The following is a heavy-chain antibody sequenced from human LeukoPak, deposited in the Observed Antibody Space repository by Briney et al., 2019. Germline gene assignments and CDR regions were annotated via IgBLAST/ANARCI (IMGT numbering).Heavy chain of an antibody. V-gene: IGHV1-18*01. CDR2: ISPYNGDR. CDR3: ARVPGTRDFDY. Sequence: ASVKVSCKASGYTFSSYGISWVRQAPGHGLEWMGWISPYNGDRNYAQTFQDRVTMTTDTSTSTAYMELGSLTSDDTAVYYCARVPGTRDFDYWGQGTLVTVSS. CDR1: GYTFSSYG. J-gene: IGHJ4*02.